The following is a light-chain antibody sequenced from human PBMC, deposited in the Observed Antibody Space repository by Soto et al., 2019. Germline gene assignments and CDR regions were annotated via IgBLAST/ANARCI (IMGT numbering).Light chain of an antibody. V-gene: IGKV1-5*03. CDR2: KAS. CDR3: QQYNSDST. Sequence: DIQMTQSPSTLSASVGDRATITCRASQSISIWLAWYQQKPGKAPKLLIYKASSVESGVPSRFRGSGSGTEFTLTINSLQPDDFATYYCQQYNSDSTFGQGTKVEIK. CDR1: QSISIW. J-gene: IGKJ1*01.